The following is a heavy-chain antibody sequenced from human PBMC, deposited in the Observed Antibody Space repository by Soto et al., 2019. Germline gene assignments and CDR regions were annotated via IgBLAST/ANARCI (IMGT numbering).Heavy chain of an antibody. D-gene: IGHD3-9*01. CDR3: ATDDRPQIRYFAA. J-gene: IGHJ5*02. V-gene: IGHV1-24*01. CDR2: IDPEDGET. Sequence: ASVKVSCKVSGYTLTELSMHWVRQAPGKGLEWMGGIDPEDGETNYAQKFQGRVTMTEDTSTDTAYMELSSLTSEDTAVYYCATDDRPQIRYFAAWGQGTLVTVSS. CDR1: GYTLTELS.